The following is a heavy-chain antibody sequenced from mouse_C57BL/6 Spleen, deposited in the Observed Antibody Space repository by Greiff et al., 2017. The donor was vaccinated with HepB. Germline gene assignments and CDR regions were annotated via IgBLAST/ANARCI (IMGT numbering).Heavy chain of an antibody. CDR3: ARQGGTTMDY. D-gene: IGHD1-1*01. Sequence: EVKVVESGGDLVKPGGSLKLSCAASGFTFSSYGMSWVRQTPDKRLEWVATISSGGSYTYYPDSVKGRFTISRDNAKNTLYLQMSSLKSEDTAMYYCARQGGTTMDYWGQGTSVTVSS. CDR2: ISSGGSYT. CDR1: GFTFSSYG. V-gene: IGHV5-6*01. J-gene: IGHJ4*01.